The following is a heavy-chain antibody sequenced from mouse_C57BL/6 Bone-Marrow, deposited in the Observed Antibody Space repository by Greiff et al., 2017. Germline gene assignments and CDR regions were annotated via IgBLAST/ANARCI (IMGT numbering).Heavy chain of an antibody. V-gene: IGHV1-85*01. Sequence: QVHVKQSGPELVKPGASVKLSCKASGYTFTSYDINWVKQRPGQGLEWIGWIYPRDGSTKYNEKFKGKATLTVDTSSGTAYMELHSLTSEDSAVYFCARGGTVALDYWGQGTTLTVSS. J-gene: IGHJ2*01. CDR1: GYTFTSYD. D-gene: IGHD1-1*01. CDR2: IYPRDGST. CDR3: ARGGTVALDY.